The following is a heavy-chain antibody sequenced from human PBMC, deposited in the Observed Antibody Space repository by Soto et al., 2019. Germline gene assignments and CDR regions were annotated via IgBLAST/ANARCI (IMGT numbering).Heavy chain of an antibody. CDR2: MNPNSGNT. Sequence: ASVKVSCKASGYTFTSYDINWVRQATGQGLEWMGWMNPNSGNTGYAQKFQGRVTMTRNTSISTAYMELSSLRSEDTAVYYCASLGYCSSTSCYGPSDYYYYGMDVWGQGTTVTVSS. CDR3: ASLGYCSSTSCYGPSDYYYYGMDV. J-gene: IGHJ6*02. D-gene: IGHD2-2*01. CDR1: GYTFTSYD. V-gene: IGHV1-8*01.